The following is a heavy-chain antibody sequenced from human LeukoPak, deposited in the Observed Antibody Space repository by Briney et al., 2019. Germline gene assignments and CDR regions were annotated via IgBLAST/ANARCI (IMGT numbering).Heavy chain of an antibody. D-gene: IGHD2-2*01. V-gene: IGHV1-46*01. CDR1: GYTFTSYY. J-gene: IGHJ4*02. CDR2: INPSGGST. Sequence: GASVKVSCKASGYTFTSYYMHWVRQAPGQGLEWMGIINPSGGSTSYAQKFQGRVTMTRDTSTSTVYMELSSLRSEDTAVYYCARDSVVPAAMHSGLDYWGQGTLVTVSS. CDR3: ARDSVVPAAMHSGLDY.